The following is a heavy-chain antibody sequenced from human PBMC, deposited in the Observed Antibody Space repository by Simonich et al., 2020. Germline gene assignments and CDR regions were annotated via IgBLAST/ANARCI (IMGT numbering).Heavy chain of an antibody. V-gene: IGHV1-2*02. CDR1: VYTFTGYY. Sequence: QVQLMQSGAEVKKPGASVKVSCKASVYTFTGYYMHWVRQAPGQGLEGMGWINPTNVGTNHAQKCPGRVTMTRDTSISTAYMELSRLRSDDTAVYYCARGALTGDYYYMDVWGKGTTVTVSS. CDR3: ARGALTGDYYYMDV. D-gene: IGHD7-27*01. CDR2: INPTNVGT. J-gene: IGHJ6*03.